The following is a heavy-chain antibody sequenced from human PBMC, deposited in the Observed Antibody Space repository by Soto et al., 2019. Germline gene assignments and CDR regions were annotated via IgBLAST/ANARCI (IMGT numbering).Heavy chain of an antibody. J-gene: IGHJ4*02. D-gene: IGHD3-10*01. CDR1: GDSVSSNSAA. CDR3: ARVTRYYYGSGSHYFDY. V-gene: IGHV6-1*01. Sequence: PSQTLSLTCAISGDSVSSNSAAWNWIRQSPSRGLEWLGRTYYRSKWCNDYAVSVKSRITINPDTSKNQFSLQLNSVTPEDTAVYYCARVTRYYYGSGSHYFDYWGQGTLVTVS. CDR2: TYYRSKWCN.